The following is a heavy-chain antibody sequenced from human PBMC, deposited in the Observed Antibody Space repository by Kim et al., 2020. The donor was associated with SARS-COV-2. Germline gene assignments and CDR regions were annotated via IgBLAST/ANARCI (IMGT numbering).Heavy chain of an antibody. CDR3: ARVLGYCSGGSCYYYYYGMDV. Sequence: SVKVSCKASGGTFSSYTISWVRQAPGQGLEWMGRIIPILGIANYAQKFQGRVTITADKSTSTAYMELSSLRSEDTAVYYCARVLGYCSGGSCYYYYYGMDVWGQGTTVTVSS. D-gene: IGHD2-15*01. J-gene: IGHJ6*02. CDR1: GGTFSSYT. CDR2: IIPILGIA. V-gene: IGHV1-69*02.